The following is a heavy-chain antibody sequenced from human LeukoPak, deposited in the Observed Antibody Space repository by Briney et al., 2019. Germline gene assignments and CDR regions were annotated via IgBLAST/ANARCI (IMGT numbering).Heavy chain of an antibody. CDR2: IYYNGRT. CDR3: ARHKVGEIQRCDY. Sequence: SETLSLTCTLSGGSISSSSYYWGWIRQPPGKGLEWIGSIYYNGRTYYSPSLKSRVTISVDTSKNQFSLKLRSVTATDTAMYYCARHKVGEIQRCDYWGQGSLVTVSS. J-gene: IGHJ4*02. V-gene: IGHV4-39*01. D-gene: IGHD5-18*01. CDR1: GGSISSSSYY.